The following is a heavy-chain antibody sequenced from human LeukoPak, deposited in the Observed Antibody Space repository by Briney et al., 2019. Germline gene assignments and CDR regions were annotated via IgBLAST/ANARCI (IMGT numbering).Heavy chain of an antibody. V-gene: IGHV1-46*01. J-gene: IGHJ4*02. D-gene: IGHD3-3*01. CDR3: AREAIFGVVREYYFDY. Sequence: ASVTVSCKTSGYTFTRHHIHWVRQAPGQGLEWMGVINPSGGTTTYAQNFQGRATMTRDTSTITVYMELSSLRSDDTAVYYCAREAIFGVVREYYFDYWGQGTLVTVS. CDR2: INPSGGTT. CDR1: GYTFTRHH.